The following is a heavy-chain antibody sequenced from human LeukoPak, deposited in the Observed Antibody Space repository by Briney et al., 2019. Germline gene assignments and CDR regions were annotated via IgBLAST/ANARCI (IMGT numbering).Heavy chain of an antibody. D-gene: IGHD3-10*01. CDR1: GYSFATYW. J-gene: IGHJ6*02. V-gene: IGHV5-51*01. CDR2: IYLGDSDT. CDR3: ARGITMVRGIILYGMDV. Sequence: GESLKISCKASGYSFATYWIGWVRQMPGKGLEWMGIIYLGDSDTRYNPSFQGQVTISAGKSISTAYLQWSSLKASDTAMYYCARGITMVRGIILYGMDVWGQGTTVTVSS.